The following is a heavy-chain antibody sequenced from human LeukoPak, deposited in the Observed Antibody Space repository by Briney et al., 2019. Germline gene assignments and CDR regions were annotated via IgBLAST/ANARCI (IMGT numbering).Heavy chain of an antibody. V-gene: IGHV4-30-4*01. D-gene: IGHD3-16*02. CDR1: GGSISSGDYY. Sequence: SQTLSLTCTVSGGSISSGDYYWSWIRQPPGKGLEWIGYIYYSGSTNYNPSLKSRVTISVDTSKNQFSLKLSSVTAADTAVYYCARHRDYVWGSYRSVPNYFDYWGQGTLVTVSS. J-gene: IGHJ4*02. CDR3: ARHRDYVWGSYRSVPNYFDY. CDR2: IYYSGST.